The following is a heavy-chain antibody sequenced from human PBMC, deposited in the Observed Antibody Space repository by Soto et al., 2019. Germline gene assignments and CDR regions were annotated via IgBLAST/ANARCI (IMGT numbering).Heavy chain of an antibody. V-gene: IGHV4-34*01. D-gene: IGHD1-1*01. J-gene: IGHJ4*02. CDR2: INHSGST. Sequence: ETLSLTCAVYGGSFSDYYWSWIRQPPGRGLEWIGEINHSGSTNYNPSLKSRVTISVDTSKNQFSLKLSSVTAADTAVYYCARAAGTIDYWGQGTLVTSPQ. CDR3: ARAAGTIDY. CDR1: GGSFSDYY.